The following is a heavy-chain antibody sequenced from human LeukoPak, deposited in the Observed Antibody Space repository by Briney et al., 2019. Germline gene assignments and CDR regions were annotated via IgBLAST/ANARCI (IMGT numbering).Heavy chain of an antibody. CDR1: GGSISSYY. CDR2: IYYSGST. Sequence: SETLSLTCTVSGGSISSYYWSWIRQPPGKGLEWIGYIYYSGSTNYNPSLRSRVTISVDTSKNQFSLKLSSVTAADTAVYYCARRGPFEDYWGQGTLVTVSS. V-gene: IGHV4-59*01. D-gene: IGHD3-9*01. CDR3: ARRGPFEDY. J-gene: IGHJ4*02.